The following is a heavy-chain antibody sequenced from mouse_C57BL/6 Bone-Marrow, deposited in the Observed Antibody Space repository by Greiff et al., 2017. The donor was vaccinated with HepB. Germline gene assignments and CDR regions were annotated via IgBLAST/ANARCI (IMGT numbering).Heavy chain of an antibody. D-gene: IGHD3-1*01. Sequence: LVESGAELVKPGASVKLSCTASGFNIKDYYMHWVKQRTEQGLEWIGRIDPEDGETKDAPKFQGKATITADTSSNTAYLQHSSLTSEDTTVYYCARSGGPDYWGQGTTLTVSS. CDR2: IDPEDGET. CDR3: ARSGGPDY. CDR1: GFNIKDYY. V-gene: IGHV14-2*01. J-gene: IGHJ2*01.